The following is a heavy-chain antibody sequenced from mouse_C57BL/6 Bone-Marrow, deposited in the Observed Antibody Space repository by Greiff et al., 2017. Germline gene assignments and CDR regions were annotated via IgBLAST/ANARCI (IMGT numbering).Heavy chain of an antibody. CDR2: INPYNGGT. CDR3: ARENYGSCYGAY. Sequence: VQLQQSGPVLVKPGASVKMSCKASGYTFTDYYMNWVKQSHGKSLEWIGVINPYNGGTSYNQKFKGKATLTVDKSSSTAYMELNSLTSADSAVYYCARENYGSCYGAYWGQGTLVTVSA. V-gene: IGHV1-19*01. D-gene: IGHD1-1*01. J-gene: IGHJ3*01. CDR1: GYTFTDYY.